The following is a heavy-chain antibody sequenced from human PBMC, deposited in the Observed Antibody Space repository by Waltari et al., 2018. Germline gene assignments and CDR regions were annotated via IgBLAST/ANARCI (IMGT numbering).Heavy chain of an antibody. CDR2: ITPIFGTP. Sequence: QVQLVQSGAEVKTPGSSVKVYCKASGGTFNTYVFSWVRQAPGQGLEWMGWITPIFGTPTYSPKFQGRLTITAHESTTTAYMELAILRSEDTSVYYCAREGIVTQGVSYFEYWVQGTLVTVSS. J-gene: IGHJ4*02. D-gene: IGHD3-10*01. CDR1: GGTFNTYV. CDR3: AREGIVTQGVSYFEY. V-gene: IGHV1-69*13.